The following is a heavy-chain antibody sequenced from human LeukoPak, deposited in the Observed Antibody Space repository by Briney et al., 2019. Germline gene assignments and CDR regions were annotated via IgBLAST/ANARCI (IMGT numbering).Heavy chain of an antibody. Sequence: ASVTVSCKASGGTFSSYAISWVRQAPGQGLEWMGGIIPIFGTANYAQKFQGRVTITADESTSTAYMELSSLRSEDTAVYYCARALDIVVVPAATAASLGHWGQGTLVTVSS. CDR1: GGTFSSYA. J-gene: IGHJ4*02. D-gene: IGHD2-2*01. CDR3: ARALDIVVVPAATAASLGH. V-gene: IGHV1-69*01. CDR2: IIPIFGTA.